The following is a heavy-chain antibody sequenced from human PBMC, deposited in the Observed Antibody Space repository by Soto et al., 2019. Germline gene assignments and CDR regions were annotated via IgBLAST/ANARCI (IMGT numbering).Heavy chain of an antibody. CDR1: GYSFTSYW. J-gene: IGHJ6*02. D-gene: IGHD1-1*01. CDR2: IYPGDSDT. V-gene: IGHV5-51*01. Sequence: GESLKISCKGSGYSFTSYWIGWVRQMPGKGLEWMGIIYPGDSDTRYSPSFQGQVTISADKSISTAYLQWSSLKASDTAMYYCARHGVTGQPLLQLTQQIYYYGMDVWGQGTTVTVSS. CDR3: ARHGVTGQPLLQLTQQIYYYGMDV.